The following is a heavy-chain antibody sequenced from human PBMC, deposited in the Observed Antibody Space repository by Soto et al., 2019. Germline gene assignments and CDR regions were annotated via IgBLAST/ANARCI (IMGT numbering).Heavy chain of an antibody. V-gene: IGHV4-31*03. CDR1: GGSISSGDYY. CDR3: ARETRHFDS. Sequence: QVQLQESGPGLVKPSQTLSLTCTVSGGSISSGDYYWNWIRQVPGKVLEWIGYIYYSASTYYNPSHQSRVTMSAVTSKSHFSLELSCVTAAGTAVYYSARETRHFDSWGQGTLVTVSS. CDR2: IYYSAST. J-gene: IGHJ4*02.